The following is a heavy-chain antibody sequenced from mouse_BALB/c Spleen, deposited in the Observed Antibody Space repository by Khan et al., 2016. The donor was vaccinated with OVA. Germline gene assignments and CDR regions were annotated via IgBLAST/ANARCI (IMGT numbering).Heavy chain of an antibody. Sequence: QVQLQQSGAELARPGASVKMSCKASGYTFTSHTMHWVKQRPGQGLEWIGYINPRSGYTNYNQKFTDKATLTADKSSSTAYMQLSSMTSEDSAVYDYARRTTEYAMDYWGQGTSVTVSS. CDR1: GYTFTSHT. CDR2: INPRSGYT. V-gene: IGHV1-4*01. D-gene: IGHD2-14*01. J-gene: IGHJ4*01. CDR3: ARRTTEYAMDY.